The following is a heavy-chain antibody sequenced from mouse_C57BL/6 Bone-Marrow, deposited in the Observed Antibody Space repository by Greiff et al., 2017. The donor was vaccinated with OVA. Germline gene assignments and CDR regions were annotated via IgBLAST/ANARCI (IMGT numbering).Heavy chain of an antibody. CDR2: ISYDGSN. D-gene: IGHD1-1*01. V-gene: IGHV3-6*01. J-gene: IGHJ4*01. CDR1: GYSITSGYY. CDR3: ARLSTTVVGGAMDY. Sequence: ESGPGLVKPSQSLSLTCSVTGYSITSGYYWNWIRQFPGNKLEWMGYISYDGSNNYNPSLKNRISITRDTSKNQFFLKLNSVTTEDTATYYCARLSTTVVGGAMDYWGQGTSVTVSS.